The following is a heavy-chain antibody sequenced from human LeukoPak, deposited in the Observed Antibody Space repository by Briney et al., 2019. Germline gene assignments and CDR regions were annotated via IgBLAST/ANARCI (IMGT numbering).Heavy chain of an antibody. V-gene: IGHV3-11*01. J-gene: IGHJ3*02. CDR2: IKSSDTST. CDR3: ARRGNMSSHAFDI. D-gene: IGHD2/OR15-2a*01. CDR1: GFSFSDSY. Sequence: TGGSLRLSCAASGFSFSDSYMSWIRQAPGQGLEWLSYIKSSDTSTFYADSVKGRSTVSRDNAKNSLYLQMNSLRAEDTAVYYCARRGNMSSHAFDIWGQGTVVTVSS.